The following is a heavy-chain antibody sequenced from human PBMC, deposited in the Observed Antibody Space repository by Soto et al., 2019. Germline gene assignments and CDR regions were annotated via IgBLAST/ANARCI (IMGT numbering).Heavy chain of an antibody. D-gene: IGHD3-16*02. CDR1: GYTFTSYG. CDR2: ISAYNGNT. J-gene: IGHJ2*01. V-gene: IGHV1-18*01. CDR3: ARTDYDYIWGSYRSGHFDL. Sequence: QVQLVQSGAEVKKPGASVKVSCKASGYTFTSYGISWVRQAPGQGLEWMGWISAYNGNTNYAQKLQGRVTMTKDTSTSTAYMELRSVRSDDTAVYYCARTDYDYIWGSYRSGHFDLWGRGTLVTVSS.